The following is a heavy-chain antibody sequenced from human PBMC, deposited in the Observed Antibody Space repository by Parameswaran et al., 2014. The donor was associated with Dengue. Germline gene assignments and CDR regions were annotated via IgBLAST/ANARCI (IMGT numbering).Heavy chain of an antibody. Sequence: VRQMPGKGLEWMGRIDPSDSYTNYSPSFQGHVTISADKSISTAYLQWSSLKASDTAMYYCARQHYYGSGKQSLGGMDVWGQGTTVTVSS. V-gene: IGHV5-10-1*01. J-gene: IGHJ6*02. CDR3: ARQHYYGSGKQSLGGMDV. CDR2: IDPSDSYT. D-gene: IGHD3-10*01.